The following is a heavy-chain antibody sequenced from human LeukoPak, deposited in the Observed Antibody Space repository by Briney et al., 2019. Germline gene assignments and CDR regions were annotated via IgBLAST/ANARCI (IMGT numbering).Heavy chain of an antibody. D-gene: IGHD6-13*01. J-gene: IGHJ4*02. CDR3: ARSSSSYFDY. CDR1: GDWVSSSSAA. CDR2: TYYRSKCYN. Sequence: SQTLSLTCAISGDWVSSSSAAWSWIRQSPSRGLEWLGRTYYRSKCYNDYAVSVKSRITINPDALKNQISLQLNSVTPEDTALYYCARSSSSYFDYWGQGTLVTVSS. V-gene: IGHV6-1*01.